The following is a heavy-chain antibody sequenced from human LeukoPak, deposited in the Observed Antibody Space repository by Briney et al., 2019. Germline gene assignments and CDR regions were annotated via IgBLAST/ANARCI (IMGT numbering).Heavy chain of an antibody. CDR1: GGSITNYY. J-gene: IGHJ4*02. Sequence: SETLSLTCTVSGGSITNYYWSWIRQPPGKGLERIGYVYYSGSTNYNPSLKSRVTISVDTSKNKFSLKLSSVTAADTAVYYCAATMVRGVHTHFDYWGQGTLVTVSS. V-gene: IGHV4-59*08. CDR2: VYYSGST. D-gene: IGHD3-10*01. CDR3: AATMVRGVHTHFDY.